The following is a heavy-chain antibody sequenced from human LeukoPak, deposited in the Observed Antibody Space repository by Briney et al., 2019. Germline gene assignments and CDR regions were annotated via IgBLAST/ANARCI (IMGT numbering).Heavy chain of an antibody. CDR1: GYTFTADYY. CDR2: INPNSGGT. CDR3: ARHGNALTHSEYFDY. Sequence: ASVKVSCKASGYTFTADYYIHWVRQAPGQGLEWMGWINPNSGGTNYVQKFQGRVTMTRDTSISTAYLDLQSLRSDDTAIYYCARHGNALTHSEYFDYWGQGTLITVSS. J-gene: IGHJ4*02. V-gene: IGHV1-2*02. D-gene: IGHD1-26*01.